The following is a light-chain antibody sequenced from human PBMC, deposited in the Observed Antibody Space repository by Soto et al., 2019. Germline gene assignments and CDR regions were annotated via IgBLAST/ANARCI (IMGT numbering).Light chain of an antibody. CDR3: QHYNSPLP. CDR1: QSVSSSY. J-gene: IGKJ4*01. CDR2: GAS. Sequence: ENVLTQTPGTLSLSPGERATLSCRASQSVSSSYLAWYQQKPGQAPRLLIYGASNRATGIPDRFSGSGSGTDFTLTISRLDPEYFAVYYCQHYNSPLPFGGVSTADI. V-gene: IGKV3-20*01.